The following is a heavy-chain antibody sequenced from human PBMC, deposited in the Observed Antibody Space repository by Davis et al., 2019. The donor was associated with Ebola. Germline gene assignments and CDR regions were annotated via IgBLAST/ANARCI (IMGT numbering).Heavy chain of an antibody. CDR2: IYYSGST. D-gene: IGHD3-3*01. CDR3: ARARPNYDFWSGYYYYYGMDV. J-gene: IGHJ6*02. Sequence: MPSETLSLTCTVSGGSISSYYWSWIRQPPGKGLEWIGYIYYSGSTNYNPSLKSRVTISVDTSKNQFSLKLSSVTAADTAVYYCARARPNYDFWSGYYYYYGMDVWGQGTTVTVSS. CDR1: GGSISSYY. V-gene: IGHV4-59*12.